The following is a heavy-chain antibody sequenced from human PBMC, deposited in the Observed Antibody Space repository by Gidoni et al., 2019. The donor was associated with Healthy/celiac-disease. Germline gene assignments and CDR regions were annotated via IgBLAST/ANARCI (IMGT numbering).Heavy chain of an antibody. V-gene: IGHV4-39*01. CDR3: ARRAGGPGSPDY. CDR1: GGSISSSSYY. D-gene: IGHD3-10*01. Sequence: QLQLQESGPGLVKPSETLSLTGTVAGGSISSSSYYWGWNRQPPGKGLEWIGSIYYRGSTYYNPSLKSRVTISVDTSKNLFSLKLSSVTAADTAVYYCARRAGGPGSPDYWCQGTLVTVSS. J-gene: IGHJ4*02. CDR2: IYYRGST.